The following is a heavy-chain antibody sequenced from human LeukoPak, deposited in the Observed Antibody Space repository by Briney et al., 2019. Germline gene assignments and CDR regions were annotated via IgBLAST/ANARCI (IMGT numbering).Heavy chain of an antibody. CDR3: ARESFWSGYPDY. D-gene: IGHD3-3*01. CDR2: IYTSGST. Sequence: SETLSFTCTVSGGSSSSNYWGWIRQPAGKELEWIGRIYTSGSTNCNPSLKSRVTMSVDTSKTQFSLKLSSVTAADTAVYYCARESFWSGYPDYWGQGTLVTVSS. CDR1: GGSSSSNY. V-gene: IGHV4-4*07. J-gene: IGHJ4*02.